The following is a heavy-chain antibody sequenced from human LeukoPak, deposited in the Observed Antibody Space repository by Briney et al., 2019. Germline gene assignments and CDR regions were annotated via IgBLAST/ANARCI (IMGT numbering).Heavy chain of an antibody. CDR2: IYHSGST. CDR3: ASDPREAGLGMDV. D-gene: IGHD5-24*01. J-gene: IGHJ6*02. Sequence: ASETLSLTCTVSGYSITSGYYWGWIRQPPGKGLEWIGSIYHSGSTFYNPSLKSRVTISVDTSKNQFSLKLSSVTAADTAVYYCASDPREAGLGMDVWGQGTTVTVSS. CDR1: GYSITSGYY. V-gene: IGHV4-38-2*02.